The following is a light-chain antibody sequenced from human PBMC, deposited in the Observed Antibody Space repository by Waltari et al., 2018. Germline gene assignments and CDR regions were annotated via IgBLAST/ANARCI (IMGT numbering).Light chain of an antibody. CDR2: EHT. Sequence: QSVLTQPPSVSAAPGHRVTISCSGGRSNIWTNSVSWYRHFPGTAPKLLIYEHTVRPSGIPGRFSGSKSGTSATLDITGLQAGDEADYYCGTWDSSLSGAVFGGGTHLTV. V-gene: IGLV1-51*02. CDR1: RSNIWTNS. CDR3: GTWDSSLSGAV. J-gene: IGLJ7*01.